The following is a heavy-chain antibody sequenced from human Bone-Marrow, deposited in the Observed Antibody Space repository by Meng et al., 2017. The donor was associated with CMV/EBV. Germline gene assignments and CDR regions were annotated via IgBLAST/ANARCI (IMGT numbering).Heavy chain of an antibody. V-gene: IGHV4-34*01. CDR2: TNNSGRT. J-gene: IGHJ4*02. CDR3: ARACRDTGMFFYFDS. Sequence: GGCFSHYYWTGSGQNQGGGVEGIGKTNNSGRTNYNPPLKSRVTISVDTSKNQFSLRMTSLTAADATVYYWARACRDTGMFFYFDSWGQGTLVTVSS. CDR1: GGCFSHYY. D-gene: IGHD1-1*01.